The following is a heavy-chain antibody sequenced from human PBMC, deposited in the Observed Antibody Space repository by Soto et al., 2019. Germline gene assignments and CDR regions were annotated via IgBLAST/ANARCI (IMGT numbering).Heavy chain of an antibody. CDR3: ARDPVSPDYDFWSGSSSYYYYYGMDV. J-gene: IGHJ6*02. D-gene: IGHD3-3*01. CDR1: GGTFSSYA. Sequence: ASVKVSCKASGGTFSSYAISWVRQAPGQGLEWMGGIIPIFGTANYAQKFQGRVTITADKSTSTAYMELSSLRSEDTAVYYCARDPVSPDYDFWSGSSSYYYYYGMDVWGQGTTVTVSS. V-gene: IGHV1-69*06. CDR2: IIPIFGTA.